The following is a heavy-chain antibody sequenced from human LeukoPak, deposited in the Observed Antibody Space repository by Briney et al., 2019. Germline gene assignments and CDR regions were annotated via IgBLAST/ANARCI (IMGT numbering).Heavy chain of an antibody. CDR1: GGSISSSSYY. J-gene: IGHJ4*02. CDR2: IYYSGST. CDR3: ARPVGELSLFPFDY. V-gene: IGHV4-39*01. Sequence: SETLSLTCTVSGGSISSSSYYWGWIRQPPGKGLEWIGSIYYSGSTYYNPSLKSRVTISVDTSKNQFSLKLSSVTAADTAVYYCARPVGELSLFPFDYWGQGTLVTVSS. D-gene: IGHD3-16*02.